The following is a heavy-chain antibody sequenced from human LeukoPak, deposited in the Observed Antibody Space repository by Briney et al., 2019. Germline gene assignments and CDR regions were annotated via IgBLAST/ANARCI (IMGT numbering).Heavy chain of an antibody. D-gene: IGHD3-10*01. CDR2: IRYDGSNK. V-gene: IGHV3-30*02. CDR3: ARRDYYGSGSYFIDY. CDR1: GFTFSSYG. Sequence: GGSLRLSCAASGFTFSSYGMHWVRQAPGKGLEWVAFIRYDGSNKYYADSVKGRFTISRDNSKNTLYLQMNSLRAEDTAVYHCARRDYYGSGSYFIDYWGQGTQVTVSS. J-gene: IGHJ4*02.